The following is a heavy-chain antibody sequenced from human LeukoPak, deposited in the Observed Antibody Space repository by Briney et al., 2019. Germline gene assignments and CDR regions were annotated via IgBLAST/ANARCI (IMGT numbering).Heavy chain of an antibody. J-gene: IGHJ4*02. D-gene: IGHD5-12*01. Sequence: SETLSLTCAVSGGSISSGGYSWSWIRQPPGKGLEWIGYIYHSGSTYYNPSLKSRVTISVDRSKNQFSLKLSSVTAADTAVYYCAKSGFSGYDFWGQGTLVTVSS. V-gene: IGHV4-30-2*01. CDR1: GGSISSGGYS. CDR2: IYHSGST. CDR3: AKSGFSGYDF.